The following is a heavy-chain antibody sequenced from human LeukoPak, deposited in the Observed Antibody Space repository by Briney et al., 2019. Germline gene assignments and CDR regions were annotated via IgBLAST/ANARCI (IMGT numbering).Heavy chain of an antibody. V-gene: IGHV4-59*01. J-gene: IGHJ3*02. D-gene: IGHD2-15*01. Sequence: SETLSLTCTVSGGSISRSYWSWIRQPPGKGLEWIGYIHYSGSTNYNPSLKSRVTISGDTSQNQFSLKLNSVTAADTAMYYCARAFGCYPGICGFDIWGQGTMVTVSS. CDR1: GGSISRSY. CDR3: ARAFGCYPGICGFDI. CDR2: IHYSGST.